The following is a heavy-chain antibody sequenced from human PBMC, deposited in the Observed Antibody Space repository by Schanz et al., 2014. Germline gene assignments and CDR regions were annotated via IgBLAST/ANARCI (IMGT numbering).Heavy chain of an antibody. V-gene: IGHV1-69*02. CDR3: ARLSVAGRPHVNYWYFDL. Sequence: VQLEQSGAEVKKPGSSVKVSCKASGGTFSSFGINWVRQAPGQGLEWMGRIIPILGIANYAQKFQGRVTITADRSTSTAYMEVSRLKSDDTAVYYCARLSVAGRPHVNYWYFDLWGRGTLVTVSS. D-gene: IGHD6-19*01. CDR2: IIPILGIA. J-gene: IGHJ2*01. CDR1: GGTFSSFG.